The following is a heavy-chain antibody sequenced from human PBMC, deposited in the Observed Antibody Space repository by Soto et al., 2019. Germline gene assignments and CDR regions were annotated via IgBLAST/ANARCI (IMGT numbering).Heavy chain of an antibody. CDR2: LYSGGTG. D-gene: IGHD3-10*01. CDR3: GTDKTGKWHIGY. CDR1: GFTVSWNY. V-gene: IGHV3-66*01. J-gene: IGHJ4*02. Sequence: GSLRLSCVASGFTVSWNYMSWVRQAPGKGLEWVSILYSGGTGYYADTVKGRFFISRDNSKNTLYLQMNNLRAEDTAVYYCGTDKTGKWHIGYWGQGTLVTVSS.